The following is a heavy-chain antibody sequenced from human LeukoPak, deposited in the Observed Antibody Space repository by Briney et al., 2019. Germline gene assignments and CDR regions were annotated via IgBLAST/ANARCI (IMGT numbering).Heavy chain of an antibody. J-gene: IGHJ4*02. V-gene: IGHV1-18*01. CDR1: GYTFTSYS. CDR2: ISAYNGNT. D-gene: IGHD6-19*01. Sequence: ASVKVSCKASGYTFTSYSISWVRQAPGQGLEWMGWISAYNGNTNYAQKLQGRVTMTTVTSTSTAYMELRSLRSDDTAVYYCARDLGAVAGPHIDYWGQGTLVTVSS. CDR3: ARDLGAVAGPHIDY.